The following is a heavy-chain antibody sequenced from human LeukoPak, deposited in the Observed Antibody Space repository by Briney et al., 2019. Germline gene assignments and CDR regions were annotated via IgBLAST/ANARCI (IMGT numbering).Heavy chain of an antibody. D-gene: IGHD5-18*01. V-gene: IGHV4-59*01. CDR1: GGSISSYF. Sequence: PSETLSLICGVSGGSISSYFWSWIRQAPGKGLEWVGYALYTGSTEYNPALKSRVTISLDTSNNQFSLRLSSVTAADTAVYYCARDNGYSYGIDYWGQGRLVTVSS. CDR3: ARDNGYSYGIDY. J-gene: IGHJ4*02. CDR2: ALYTGST.